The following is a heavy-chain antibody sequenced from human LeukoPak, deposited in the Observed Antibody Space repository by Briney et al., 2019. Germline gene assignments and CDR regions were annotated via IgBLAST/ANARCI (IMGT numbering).Heavy chain of an antibody. CDR1: VYSFTGYG. V-gene: IGHV1-18*01. J-gene: IGHJ4*02. Sequence: ASVKVSCKASVYSFTGYGISWVRQAPGQGLECMGWISDYSGHRNYAQKVQARITMTIDTSTNTAYMELTSVRSDDTAVYYCARDRYGTGRYDYWGQGTLVAVSS. CDR2: ISDYSGHR. CDR3: ARDRYGTGRYDY. D-gene: IGHD3-10*01.